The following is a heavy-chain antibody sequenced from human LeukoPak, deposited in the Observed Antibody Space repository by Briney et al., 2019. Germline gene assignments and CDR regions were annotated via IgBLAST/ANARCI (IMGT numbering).Heavy chain of an antibody. Sequence: QPGGSLRLSCAASGFTFSSYWMHWVRQAPGKGLVWVSRINSDGSSTSYADSVKGRFTISRDNAKNTLYLQMNSLRAEDTAVYYCARPILRGSNYYYGMDVWGQGTTVTVSS. CDR1: GFTFSSYW. J-gene: IGHJ6*02. CDR3: ARPILRGSNYYYGMDV. CDR2: INSDGSST. V-gene: IGHV3-74*01. D-gene: IGHD6-25*01.